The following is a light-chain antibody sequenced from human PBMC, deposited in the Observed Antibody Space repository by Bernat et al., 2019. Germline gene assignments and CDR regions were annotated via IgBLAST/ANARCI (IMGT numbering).Light chain of an antibody. Sequence: DIQMTQSPSSLSASVGDRVTIICRASQSISGYLNWYQQKPGKAPKLLIYAASSLQSGVPSRFSGSGSGTDFTLTISSLQPEDFATYYCQQSYSTPITFGQGTRLEIK. J-gene: IGKJ5*01. CDR3: QQSYSTPIT. V-gene: IGKV1-39*01. CDR2: AAS. CDR1: QSISGY.